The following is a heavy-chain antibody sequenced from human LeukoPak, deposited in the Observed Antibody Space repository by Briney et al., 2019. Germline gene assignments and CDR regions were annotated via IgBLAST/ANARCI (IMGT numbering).Heavy chain of an antibody. V-gene: IGHV3-7*01. Sequence: PGGSLRLSCAVSGFTFSNYWTSWVRQAPGKGLEWVANIKQDGTGRYYVDSAKGRFTISRDNAKNSLYLQMDSLRAEDTAVYYCARDKRPYYDMWSGPFDYWGQGTLVTVSS. CDR2: IKQDGTGR. D-gene: IGHD3-3*01. CDR1: GFTFSNYW. CDR3: ARDKRPYYDMWSGPFDY. J-gene: IGHJ4*02.